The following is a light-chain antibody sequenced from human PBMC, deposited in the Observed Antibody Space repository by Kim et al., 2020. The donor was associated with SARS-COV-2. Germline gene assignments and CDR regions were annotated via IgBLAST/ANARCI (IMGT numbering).Light chain of an antibody. CDR3: SSYTRSSTNYV. CDR2: AVS. CDR1: SSDVGSYND. V-gene: IGLV2-14*03. Sequence: QSITTSCAGTSSDVGSYNDVSWYQQHPGKAPKLMIYAVSNRPAGVSNRFSGSKSGNTASLTIPGLQAEDEADYYCSSYTRSSTNYVFGTGTKVTVL. J-gene: IGLJ1*01.